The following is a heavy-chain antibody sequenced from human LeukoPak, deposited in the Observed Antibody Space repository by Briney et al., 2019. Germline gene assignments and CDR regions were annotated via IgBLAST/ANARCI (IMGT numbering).Heavy chain of an antibody. J-gene: IGHJ4*02. CDR3: ARDKETTTYYYDSSDYCSDH. CDR2: ISAYNGNT. D-gene: IGHD3-22*01. V-gene: IGHV1-18*01. Sequence: GASVKVSCRASGYTFTSYGSSWVRQAPAQGLEWMGWISAYNGNTNYAQKLQGRVTMTTDTSTSTAYMELRSLRSDDTAVYYCARDKETTTYYYDSSDYCSDHWRQETLVTVSS. CDR1: GYTFTSYG.